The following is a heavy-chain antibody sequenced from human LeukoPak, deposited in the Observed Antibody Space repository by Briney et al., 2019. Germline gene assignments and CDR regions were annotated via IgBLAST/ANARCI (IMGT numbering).Heavy chain of an antibody. CDR3: TASYNFDY. CDR2: ISSSGGST. D-gene: IGHD1-14*01. V-gene: IGHV3-23*01. Sequence: GGSLRLSCAGSGFIFSNSAMSWVRQAPGKGLEWVSTISSSGGSTYYADSVKGRFTISRDNSKNTMYVQMNSPRAEDTAVYYCTASYNFDYWGQGTLVTVSS. CDR1: GFIFSNSA. J-gene: IGHJ4*02.